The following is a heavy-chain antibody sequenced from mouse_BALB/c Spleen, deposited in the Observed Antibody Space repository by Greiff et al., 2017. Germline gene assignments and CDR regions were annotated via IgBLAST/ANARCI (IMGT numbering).Heavy chain of an antibody. V-gene: IGHV1-9*01. CDR3: ARRAGTYYYAMDY. J-gene: IGHJ4*01. Sequence: VKLQESGAELMKPGASVKISCKATGYTFSSYWIEWVKQRPGHGLEWIGEILPGSGSTNYNEKFKGKATFTADTSSNTAYMQLSSLTSEDSAVYYCARRAGTYYYAMDYWGQGTSVTVSS. CDR1: GYTFSSYW. CDR2: ILPGSGST. D-gene: IGHD3-3*01.